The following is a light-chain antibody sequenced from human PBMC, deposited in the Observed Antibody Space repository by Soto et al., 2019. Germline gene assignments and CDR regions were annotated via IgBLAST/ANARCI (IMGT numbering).Light chain of an antibody. CDR1: TGAVTSGHY. CDR2: DTT. Sequence: QAVVTPEPSLTVSPGGTVTLTCGSSTGAVTSGHYPYWFQQKPGQAPRTLIYDTTNKHSWTPARFSGSLLGGKAALTLSGAQPEDEAEYYCLLSYSGARSYVFGTGTKVTVL. V-gene: IGLV7-46*01. J-gene: IGLJ1*01. CDR3: LLSYSGARSYV.